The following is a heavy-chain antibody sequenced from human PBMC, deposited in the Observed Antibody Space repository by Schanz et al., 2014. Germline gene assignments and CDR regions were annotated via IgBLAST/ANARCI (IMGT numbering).Heavy chain of an antibody. CDR2: ISVYHGHT. D-gene: IGHD1-26*01. CDR3: ARDHTTESYYSAGPPIDY. V-gene: IGHV1-18*01. Sequence: QVQLVQSGAEVKQPGASATVSCKASGYTFNNHGISWVRQAPGQGLEWMGWISVYHGHTNYAEKVHGRVTMTTDTSTTTVYMELRGLRSDDTAVYYCARDHTTESYYSAGPPIDYWGQGTLXTVSS. J-gene: IGHJ4*02. CDR1: GYTFNNHG.